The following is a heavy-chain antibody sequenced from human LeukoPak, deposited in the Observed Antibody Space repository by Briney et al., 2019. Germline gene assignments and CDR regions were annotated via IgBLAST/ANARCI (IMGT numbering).Heavy chain of an antibody. CDR1: GCTFDDYA. V-gene: IGHV3-9*01. CDR2: ISWNSGSI. Sequence: GGSLRLSCAASGCTFDDYAMHWVRQAPGKGLEWVSGISWNSGSIGYADSVKGRFTISRDNAKNSLYLQMNGLRAEDTALYYCAKDNGRGGNFDYWGQGTLVTVSS. D-gene: IGHD3-16*01. CDR3: AKDNGRGGNFDY. J-gene: IGHJ4*02.